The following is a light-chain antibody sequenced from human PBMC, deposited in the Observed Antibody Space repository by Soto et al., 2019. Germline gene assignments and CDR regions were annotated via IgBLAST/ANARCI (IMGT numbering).Light chain of an antibody. CDR3: QLFGNSRWT. J-gene: IGKJ1*01. CDR1: QSVSSSY. V-gene: IGKV3-20*01. Sequence: EIVLTQSPGTLSLSPGERATLSCRASQSVSSSYLAWYQQKPGQAPRLLIYGASTRATGIPDRFSGSGSGTDFTLTISRLEPEDFAVYYCQLFGNSRWTFGQGTKVEIK. CDR2: GAS.